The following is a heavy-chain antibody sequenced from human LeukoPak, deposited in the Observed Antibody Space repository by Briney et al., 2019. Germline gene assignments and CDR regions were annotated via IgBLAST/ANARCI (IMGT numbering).Heavy chain of an antibody. J-gene: IGHJ3*02. CDR3: TTPEYSSSWYYAFDI. V-gene: IGHV3-15*01. CDR1: GFTFSSAW. Sequence: GGSLRLSCAASGFTFSSAWMSWVRQAPGKGLEWVGRIKSKTDGGTTDYAAPVKGRFTISRDDSKNTLYLQMNSLKTEDTAVYYCTTPEYSSSWYYAFDIWGQGTMVTVSS. D-gene: IGHD6-13*01. CDR2: IKSKTDGGTT.